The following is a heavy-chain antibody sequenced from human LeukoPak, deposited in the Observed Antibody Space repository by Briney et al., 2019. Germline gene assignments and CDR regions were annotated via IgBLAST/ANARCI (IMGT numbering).Heavy chain of an antibody. CDR1: GVSFSGYY. D-gene: IGHD6-13*01. Sequence: SETLSLTCAVYGVSFSGYYWSWIRHPPGKGLEWIGEINRSGSTNYNPSLKSRVTISVDTSKNQFSLKLSSVTAADTAVYYCARAVSSSSTVDYWGQGTLVTVSS. V-gene: IGHV4-34*01. CDR3: ARAVSSSSTVDY. CDR2: INRSGST. J-gene: IGHJ4*02.